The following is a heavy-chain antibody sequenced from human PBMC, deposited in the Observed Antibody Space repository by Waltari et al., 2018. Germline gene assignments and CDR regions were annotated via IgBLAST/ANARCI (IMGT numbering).Heavy chain of an antibody. V-gene: IGHV4-38-2*02. Sequence: QVQLQESGPGLVKPSETLSLTCTVSGYSISSGYYWGWIRQPPGKGLAWIGSIYHSGSSYYNPSIKSRVPISVDTSKNQFSLKLSSVTAADTAVYYCARWGWPDYYYYYMDVWGKGTTVTVSS. CDR3: ARWGWPDYYYYYMDV. CDR2: IYHSGSS. CDR1: GYSISSGYY. J-gene: IGHJ6*03. D-gene: IGHD3-16*01.